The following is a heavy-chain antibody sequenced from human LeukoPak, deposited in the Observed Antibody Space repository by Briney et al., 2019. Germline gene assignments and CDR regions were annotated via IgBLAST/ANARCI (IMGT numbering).Heavy chain of an antibody. CDR2: IKHDGSEN. CDR3: ARLKWDLRQI. V-gene: IGHV3-7*01. CDR1: GFTFSTYW. Sequence: QPGGSLRLSCAASGFTFSTYWMSWVRQAPGRGLEWVANIKHDGSENDYVDSVKGRFTISRDNTKNSLYLQMNSLRGEDTALYYCARLKWDLRQIWGQGTLVTVSP. D-gene: IGHD1-26*01. J-gene: IGHJ4*02.